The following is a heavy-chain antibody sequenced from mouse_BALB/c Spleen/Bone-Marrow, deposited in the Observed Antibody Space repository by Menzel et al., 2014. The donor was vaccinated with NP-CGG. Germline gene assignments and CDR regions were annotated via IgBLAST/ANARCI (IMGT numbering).Heavy chain of an antibody. V-gene: IGHV1-54*01. D-gene: IGHD4-1*02. CDR1: GYAFTNYL. Sequence: QVQLQQSGAELVRPGTSVKVSCKASGYAFTNYLIGWVKQRPGQGLEWIGVINPGSGGTNYCEKFKGKATLTADKSSSTAYMQLSSLTSHDSAVYFCARSTGTLFDYWGQGTTLTVSS. CDR3: ARSTGTLFDY. CDR2: INPGSGGT. J-gene: IGHJ2*01.